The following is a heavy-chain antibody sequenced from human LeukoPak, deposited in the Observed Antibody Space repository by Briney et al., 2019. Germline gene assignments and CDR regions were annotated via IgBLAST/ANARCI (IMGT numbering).Heavy chain of an antibody. V-gene: IGHV3-66*04. Sequence: PGESLRLSCVVSGISVGNNYMSWLRRAPGKRLEWVSVLYDVGTTYYAESVKGRVTISRDNTKNTLYLQMNGLRVEDTAVYYCARLKTTSDSDWFDAWGQGTLVTVSS. D-gene: IGHD1-1*01. J-gene: IGHJ5*02. CDR3: ARLKTTSDSDWFDA. CDR2: LYDVGTT. CDR1: GISVGNNY.